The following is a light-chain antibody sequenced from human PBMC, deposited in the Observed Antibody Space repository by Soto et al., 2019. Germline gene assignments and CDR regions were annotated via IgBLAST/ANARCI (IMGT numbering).Light chain of an antibody. J-gene: IGKJ5*01. CDR2: DAS. V-gene: IGKV3-11*01. CDR3: QQRSNWPPIT. Sequence: EIVLTQSPATLSLSPGERATLSCRASQSVSSYLAGYQQKPGQAPRLLIYDASNRATGIPARFSGSRSGTDFSLTISSLKPEDFAVDYFQQRSNWPPITFGEGPGLEIK. CDR1: QSVSSY.